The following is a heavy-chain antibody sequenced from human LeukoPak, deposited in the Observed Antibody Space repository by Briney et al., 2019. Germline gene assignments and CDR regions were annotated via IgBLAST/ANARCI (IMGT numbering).Heavy chain of an antibody. J-gene: IGHJ4*02. CDR3: ARLVVVPAASLKFFDY. CDR2: IYYSGST. V-gene: IGHV4-59*08. Sequence: SETLSLTCTVSGGSISSYYRSWIRQPPGKGLEWIGYIYYSGSTNYNPSLKSRVTISVDTSKNQFSLKLSSVTAADTAVYYCARLVVVPAASLKFFDYWGQGTLVTVSS. D-gene: IGHD2-2*01. CDR1: GGSISSYY.